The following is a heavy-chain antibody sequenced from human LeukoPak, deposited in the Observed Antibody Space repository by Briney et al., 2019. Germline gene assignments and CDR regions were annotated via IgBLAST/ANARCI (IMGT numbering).Heavy chain of an antibody. V-gene: IGHV1-69*13. CDR3: ARDRLSGYYGSGSYPY. D-gene: IGHD3-10*01. J-gene: IGHJ4*02. CDR2: IIPMFATT. Sequence: EASVKVSCKASGDTFSSYAVTWVRQAPGQGFEWVGGIIPMFATTNFAQKFQDRVTITADESTSTVYLELSSLRSEDTAVYYCARDRLSGYYGSGSYPYWGQGTLVTVSS. CDR1: GDTFSSYA.